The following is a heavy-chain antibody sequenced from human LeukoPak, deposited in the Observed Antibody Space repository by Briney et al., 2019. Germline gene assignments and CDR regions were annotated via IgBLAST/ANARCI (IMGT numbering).Heavy chain of an antibody. CDR3: ARGRYYDSSGEAYYYGMDV. Sequence: PSETLSLTCTVSGGSISGSSYYWGWIRQPPGKGLEWIGSIYYSGSTYYNPSLKSRVTISVDTSKNQFSLKLSSVTAADTAVYYCARGRYYDSSGEAYYYGMDVWGQGTTVTVSS. CDR1: GGSISGSSYY. V-gene: IGHV4-39*07. J-gene: IGHJ6*02. CDR2: IYYSGST. D-gene: IGHD3-22*01.